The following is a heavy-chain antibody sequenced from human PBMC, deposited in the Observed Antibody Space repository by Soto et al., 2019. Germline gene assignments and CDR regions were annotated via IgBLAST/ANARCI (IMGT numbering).Heavy chain of an antibody. D-gene: IGHD3-16*02. V-gene: IGHV1-3*05. Sequence: VQLVQSGAEEKTPGASEKVSCKASGHTFTDYAIHWVRQAPGQRLEWMGWINAGNGNTKSSQKFQGRVTITRDTSASTAYMELSSLRSEDTAVYYCARSAVSPFGGLIGPFDYWVQGNLVTVSS. CDR1: GHTFTDYA. CDR3: ARSAVSPFGGLIGPFDY. J-gene: IGHJ4*02. CDR2: INAGNGNT.